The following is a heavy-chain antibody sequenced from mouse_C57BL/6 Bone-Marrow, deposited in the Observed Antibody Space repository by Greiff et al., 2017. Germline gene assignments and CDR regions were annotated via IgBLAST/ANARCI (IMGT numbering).Heavy chain of an antibody. CDR2: IVPENGDT. CDR3: TTRTAQATWCYAMDY. J-gene: IGHJ4*01. Sequence: VQLQQSGAELVRPGASVKLSCTASGFNFKDDYMHWVKQRPEQGLEWIGWIVPENGDTEYASKFKGKATITADTSSNTAYLQLSSLTSEDTAVYYDTTRTAQATWCYAMDYWDQGTSISVTS. D-gene: IGHD3-2*02. V-gene: IGHV14-4*01. CDR1: GFNFKDDY.